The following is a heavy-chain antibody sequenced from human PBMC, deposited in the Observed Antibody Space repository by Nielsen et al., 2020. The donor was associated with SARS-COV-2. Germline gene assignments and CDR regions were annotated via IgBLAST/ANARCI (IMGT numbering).Heavy chain of an antibody. CDR1: GYNFATYW. CDR3: ARLQSSTGGGMDV. J-gene: IGHJ6*02. Sequence: GGSLRLSCQGSGYNFATYWIAWVCQMPGKGLEWMGVVYPGDSDTRYSPSFQGQVIISFDKSITTAYLQWNSLQASDSAMYYCARLQSSTGGGMDVWGQGTAVTVSS. CDR2: VYPGDSDT. D-gene: IGHD6-13*01. V-gene: IGHV5-51*01.